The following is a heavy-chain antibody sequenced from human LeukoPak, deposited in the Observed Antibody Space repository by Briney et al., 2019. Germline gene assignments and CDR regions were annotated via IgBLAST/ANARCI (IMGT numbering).Heavy chain of an antibody. D-gene: IGHD6-6*01. V-gene: IGHV3-11*04. CDR1: GFTFSDHY. CDR3: AIYRGSSGHLD. Sequence: GGSLRLSCAASGFTFSDHYMSWIRQAPGKGLEWLSCISSSGSTIYYADSVKGRFTISRDNAKNSLYLQLNSLSVDDTAVYYCAIYRGSSGHLDWGQGTLVTVSS. CDR2: ISSSGSTI. J-gene: IGHJ1*01.